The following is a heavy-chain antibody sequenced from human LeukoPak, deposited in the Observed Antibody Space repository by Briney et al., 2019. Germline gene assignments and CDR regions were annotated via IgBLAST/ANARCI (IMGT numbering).Heavy chain of an antibody. CDR1: GFTSSSYA. D-gene: IGHD3-22*01. Sequence: GGSLRLSCAASGFTSSSYAMSWVRQAPGKGLEWVSAISGSGGSSYYADSVKGRFTISRDNSKNTLYLQMNSLRAEDSAVHYCAKETLPTYYYDSSGYYPDDYWGQGTLVTVSS. V-gene: IGHV3-23*01. CDR2: ISGSGGSS. J-gene: IGHJ4*02. CDR3: AKETLPTYYYDSSGYYPDDY.